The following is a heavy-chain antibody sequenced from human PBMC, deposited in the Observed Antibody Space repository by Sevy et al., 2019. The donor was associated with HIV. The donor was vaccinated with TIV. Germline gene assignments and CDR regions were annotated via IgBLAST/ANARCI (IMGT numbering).Heavy chain of an antibody. CDR2: ISYDGSNK. D-gene: IGHD1-26*01. Sequence: GGSLRLSCAASGFTFSSYGMHWVRQAPGKGLEWVAVISYDGSNKYYADSVKGRFTISRDNSKNTLYLQMNSLRAEDTAVYYCAKDSSGSYYGLDYYGMDVWGQGTTVTVSS. CDR3: AKDSSGSYYGLDYYGMDV. CDR1: GFTFSSYG. J-gene: IGHJ6*02. V-gene: IGHV3-30*18.